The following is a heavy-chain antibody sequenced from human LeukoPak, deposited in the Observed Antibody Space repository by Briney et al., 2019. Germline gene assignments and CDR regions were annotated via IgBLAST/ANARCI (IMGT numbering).Heavy chain of an antibody. J-gene: IGHJ4*02. CDR3: AKGYSSEFDY. D-gene: IGHD6-19*01. CDR1: GFTFSSYA. CDR2: IRYDGSNR. Sequence: GGSLRLSCAASGFTFSSYAMSWVRQAPGKGLEWVAFIRYDGSNRHYADSVKGRFTISRDNSDNILYLQMNSLRAEDTAMYYCAKGYSSEFDYWGQGTLVTVSS. V-gene: IGHV3-30*02.